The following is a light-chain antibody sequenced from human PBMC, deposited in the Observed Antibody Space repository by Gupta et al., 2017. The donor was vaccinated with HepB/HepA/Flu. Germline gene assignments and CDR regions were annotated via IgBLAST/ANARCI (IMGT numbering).Light chain of an antibody. V-gene: IGKV1-33*01. CDR1: QDIHNY. CDR2: DAS. J-gene: IGKJ4*01. Sequence: DIQITHSPSSLPAFVGDRATITCQASQDIHNYLNWSHQKPGKVPKLPLYDASKLQPAVPPRSSASGSGTDFNLTISRLQPEDIGTYYCQQVHNLPNTFGGGTKVEI. CDR3: QQVHNLPNT.